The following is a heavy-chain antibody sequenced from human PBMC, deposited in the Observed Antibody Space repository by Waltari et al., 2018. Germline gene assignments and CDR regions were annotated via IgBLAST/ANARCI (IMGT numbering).Heavy chain of an antibody. CDR2: IYHSGST. CDR3: ARALSGGDRPSWCDP. J-gene: IGHJ5*02. CDR1: GYSISSGYY. Sequence: QVQLQESGPGLVKPSETLSLTCTVSGYSISSGYYWGWIRQPPGKGLEWIGSIYHSGSTYYSVSLKSRVTISVDTSKNQFALKLSSVTAADTAVYYCARALSGGDRPSWCDPWGQGTLVTVSS. V-gene: IGHV4-38-2*02. D-gene: IGHD3-10*01.